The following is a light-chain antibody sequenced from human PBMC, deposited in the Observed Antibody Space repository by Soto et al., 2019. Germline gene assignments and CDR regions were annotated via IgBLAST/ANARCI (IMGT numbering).Light chain of an antibody. V-gene: IGKV3-20*01. CDR1: QRISTSY. J-gene: IGKJ3*01. CDR2: GTS. CDR3: QQYGDAPFK. Sequence: EIVLTQAPGTLSLSAGDTATLSCMASQRISTSYLAWYQQKPGRAPRVLVYGTSTRATGIPSRFSGSGSGTDFSLTISRLEPEDFAVYYCQQYGDAPFKFGPGTKVDI.